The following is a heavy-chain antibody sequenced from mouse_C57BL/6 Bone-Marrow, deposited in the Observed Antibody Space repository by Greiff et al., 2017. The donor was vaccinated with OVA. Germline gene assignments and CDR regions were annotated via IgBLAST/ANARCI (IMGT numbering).Heavy chain of an antibody. CDR1: GYTFTSYG. J-gene: IGHJ2*01. CDR3: ARERSSYDY. V-gene: IGHV1-81*01. Sequence: QVQLKQSGAELARPGASVKLSCKASGYTFTSYGISWVKQRTGQGLEWIGEIYPRSGNTYYNEKFKGKATLTADKSSSTAYMELRSLTSEDSAVYFCARERSSYDYWGQGTTLTVSS. CDR2: IYPRSGNT. D-gene: IGHD1-1*01.